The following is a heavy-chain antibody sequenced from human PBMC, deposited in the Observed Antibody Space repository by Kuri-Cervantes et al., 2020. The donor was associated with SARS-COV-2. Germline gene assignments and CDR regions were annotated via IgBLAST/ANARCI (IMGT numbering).Heavy chain of an antibody. Sequence: GESLRLSCAASGFTFSSYSMNWVRQAPGKGLEWVSSISSSSSYIYYADSVKGRFTISRDNAKNSLYLQMNSLRAEDTAVYYCARLPTVTTPYYYYYYMDVWGKGTTVTVSS. CDR3: ARLPTVTTPYYYYYYMDV. CDR1: GFTFSSYS. CDR2: ISSSSSYI. V-gene: IGHV3-21*01. J-gene: IGHJ6*03. D-gene: IGHD4-11*01.